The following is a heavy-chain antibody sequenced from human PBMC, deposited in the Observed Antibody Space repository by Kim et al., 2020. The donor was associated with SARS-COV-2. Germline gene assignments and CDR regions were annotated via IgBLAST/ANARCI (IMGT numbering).Heavy chain of an antibody. J-gene: IGHJ4*02. CDR2: IYYSGST. CDR1: GGSISSYY. CDR3: ARGGGDYFDY. D-gene: IGHD4-17*01. V-gene: IGHV4-59*01. Sequence: SETLSLTCSVSGGSISSYYWSWIRQPPGKVLECIGYIYYSGSTNYNPSLQSRVTISVDTSKNQFSLKLSSVTAADTAVYYCARGGGDYFDYWGQGTLVTVSS.